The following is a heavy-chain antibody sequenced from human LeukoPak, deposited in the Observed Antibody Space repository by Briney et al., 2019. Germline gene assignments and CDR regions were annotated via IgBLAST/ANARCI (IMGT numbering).Heavy chain of an antibody. J-gene: IGHJ4*02. V-gene: IGHV1-18*01. CDR2: ISTYNGNT. D-gene: IGHD5-24*01. CDR3: ARGWIEMPTVYFDY. Sequence: ASVKVSCKASDYTFTSYGISWVRQAPGQGLEWMGWISTYNGNTKYTQKLQGRVTMTADTSTRTTYMGLRSLRSDDTAVYYCARGWIEMPTVYFDYWGQGTLVSVSS. CDR1: DYTFTSYG.